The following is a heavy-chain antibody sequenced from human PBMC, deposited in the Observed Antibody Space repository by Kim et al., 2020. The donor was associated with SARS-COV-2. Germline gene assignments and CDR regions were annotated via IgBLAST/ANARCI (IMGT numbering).Heavy chain of an antibody. CDR3: ATLQENIVVVPAATNFDY. D-gene: IGHD2-2*01. J-gene: IGHJ4*02. V-gene: IGHV3-11*03. Sequence: KGRFTISRDNAKNSMYLQMNSLRAEDTAVYYCATLQENIVVVPAATNFDYWGQGTLVTVSS.